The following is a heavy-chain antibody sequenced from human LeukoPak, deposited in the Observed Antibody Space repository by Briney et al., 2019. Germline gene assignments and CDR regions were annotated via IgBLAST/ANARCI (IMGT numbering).Heavy chain of an antibody. Sequence: SETLSLTCTVSGDSFSSVTDYWAWIRQPPGKGLEWIATGDYSGGTYYNPSLEGRVAISADMSKNQFSLKLTSVTGADTAVYYCVTIKSGSYGDVVFDIWGQGTMVTVS. D-gene: IGHD1-26*01. CDR1: GDSFSSVTDY. V-gene: IGHV4-39*07. CDR2: GDYSGGT. J-gene: IGHJ3*02. CDR3: VTIKSGSYGDVVFDI.